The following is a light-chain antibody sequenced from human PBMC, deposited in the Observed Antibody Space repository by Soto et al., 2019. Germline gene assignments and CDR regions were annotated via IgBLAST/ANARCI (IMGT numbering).Light chain of an antibody. J-gene: IGKJ3*01. CDR2: WAS. CDR1: QSVLYSSNNKNY. CDR3: LQYYSTPPVT. Sequence: DIVMTQSPDSLAVSLGERATINCKSSQSVLYSSNNKNYLAWYQQKPGQPSKLLIYWASTRESGVPYRFSGSGYETDFTLTISSLQAEDVAVYYCLQYYSTPPVTFGPGTKVDIK. V-gene: IGKV4-1*01.